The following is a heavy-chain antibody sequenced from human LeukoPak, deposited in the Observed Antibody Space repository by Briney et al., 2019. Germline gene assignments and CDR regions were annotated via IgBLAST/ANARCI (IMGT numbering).Heavy chain of an antibody. CDR3: ARGPRGYSYGADY. Sequence: PGGSLRLSCAASGFTFSSYSMNWVRQAPGKGLEWVSSISSSSRFIYYADSVKGRFTISRDNAKNSLYRQMNSQRAEDTAVYYCARGPRGYSYGADYWGQGTLVTVSS. CDR1: GFTFSSYS. CDR2: ISSSSRFI. J-gene: IGHJ4*02. D-gene: IGHD5-18*01. V-gene: IGHV3-21*01.